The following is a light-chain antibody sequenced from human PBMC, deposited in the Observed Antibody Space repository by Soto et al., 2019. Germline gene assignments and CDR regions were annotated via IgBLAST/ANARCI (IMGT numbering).Light chain of an antibody. CDR3: QQRSNWPALT. J-gene: IGKJ4*01. Sequence: EIVLTQSPATLSLSPGERATLSCRASQSVSSYLAWYQQKPGQAPRLLISDASNSATRIPARFSCSGSGTDFTLTISSLEPEDFAVYYFQQRSNWPALTFGGGTKLEIK. CDR1: QSVSSY. CDR2: DAS. V-gene: IGKV3-11*01.